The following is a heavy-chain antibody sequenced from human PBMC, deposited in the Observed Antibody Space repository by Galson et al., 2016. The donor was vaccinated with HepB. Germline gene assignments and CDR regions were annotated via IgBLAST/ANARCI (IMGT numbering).Heavy chain of an antibody. CDR1: GFTFSDHY. Sequence: SLRLSCAASGFTFSDHYMDWVRRAPGKGLEWVANIKQDESEKYYVDSIKGRFTIFRDNGEQSLYLQMNSLRAEDTAVYYCARVRYYGSDVWGQGTTVTVSS. V-gene: IGHV3-7*01. J-gene: IGHJ6*02. CDR2: IKQDESEK. CDR3: ARVRYYGSDV.